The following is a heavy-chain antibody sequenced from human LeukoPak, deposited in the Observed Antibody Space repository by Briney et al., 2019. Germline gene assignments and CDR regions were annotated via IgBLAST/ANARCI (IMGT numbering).Heavy chain of an antibody. CDR3: ARDHDFAFDN. D-gene: IGHD2-21*02. CDR1: GFTFSTYP. V-gene: IGHV3-69-1*01. Sequence: GGSLRLSCAASGFTFSTYPMNWVRQAPGKGLEWISHIRDSGTTDYADSAKGRFTISRDNAKNSLYLQLSSLRAEDTAVYYCARDHDFAFDNWGQGTLVTVSS. CDR2: IRDSGTT. J-gene: IGHJ4*02.